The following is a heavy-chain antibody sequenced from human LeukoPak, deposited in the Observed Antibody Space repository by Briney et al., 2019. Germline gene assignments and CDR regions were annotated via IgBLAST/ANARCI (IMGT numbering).Heavy chain of an antibody. J-gene: IGHJ6*03. CDR1: GGSLSGYY. CDR3: ARVVGVITLDYYYYYYMDV. V-gene: IGHV4-34*01. Sequence: SETLSLTCAVYGGSLSGYYWSWIRQPPGKALEWIGEVKHSGSTNYNPSLKSRVTISVDTSKNQFSLKLSSVTAADTAVYYCARVVGVITLDYYYYYYMDVWGKGTTVTVSS. CDR2: VKHSGST. D-gene: IGHD3-16*01.